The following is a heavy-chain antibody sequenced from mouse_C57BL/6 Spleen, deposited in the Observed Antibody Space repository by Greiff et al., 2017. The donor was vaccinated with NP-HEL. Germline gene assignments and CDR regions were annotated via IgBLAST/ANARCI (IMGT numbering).Heavy chain of an antibody. CDR1: GFNIKDYY. Sequence: VQLQQPGAELVRPGASVKLSCTASGFNIKDYYMHWVKQRPEQGLAWIGRIDPEDGDTEYAPKFQGKATMTADTSSNTAYLQLSSLTSEDTAVYYCTGGYYGSSPSYFDDWGQGTTLTVSS. CDR3: TGGYYGSSPSYFDD. V-gene: IGHV14-1*01. D-gene: IGHD1-1*01. CDR2: IDPEDGDT. J-gene: IGHJ2*01.